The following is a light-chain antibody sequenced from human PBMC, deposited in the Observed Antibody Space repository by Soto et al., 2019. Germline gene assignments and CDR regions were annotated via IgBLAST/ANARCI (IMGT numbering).Light chain of an antibody. CDR3: QSYDNSLGGVV. V-gene: IGLV1-40*01. Sequence: QSVLTQPPSVSGAPGERVTISCTGRSSSTGAGYDVNWYQHLPGTAPKLLIYDETKRPSGVPDRFSGSKSGSSASLAITGLQVDDEADYYCQSYDNSLGGVVFGGGTKLTVL. CDR2: DET. J-gene: IGLJ2*01. CDR1: SSSTGAGYD.